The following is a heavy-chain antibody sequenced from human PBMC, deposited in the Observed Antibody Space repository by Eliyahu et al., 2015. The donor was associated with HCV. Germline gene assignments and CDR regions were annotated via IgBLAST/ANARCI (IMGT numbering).Heavy chain of an antibody. CDR3: ARERSDFWSGRTFYYGMDV. Sequence: QVQLVQSGAEVKKPGASVXVSCKASXYTFTGYYMHWVRQAPGQGLEWMGWINPNSGGTNYAQKFQGRVTMPSDTSISTAYMELSRLTSDDTAVYYCARERSDFWSGRTFYYGMDVWGQGTTVTVSS. J-gene: IGHJ6*02. D-gene: IGHD3-3*01. CDR2: INPNSGGT. CDR1: XYTFTGYY. V-gene: IGHV1-2*02.